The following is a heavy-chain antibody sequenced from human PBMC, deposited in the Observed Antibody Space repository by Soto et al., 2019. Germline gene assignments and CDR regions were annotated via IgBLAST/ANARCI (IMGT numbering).Heavy chain of an antibody. D-gene: IGHD7-27*01. Sequence: QVQLQESGPGLVKPSQTLSLTCTVSGGSISSGGYFWSWIRQPPGKGLEWIGHIYNSGTTYNNPSLKSRVTMSGDTSMNQFSLKVSFVTAADAAVYYCTRGPSGDKVDYWGQGALVTVSS. V-gene: IGHV4-30-4*01. CDR3: TRGPSGDKVDY. CDR2: IYNSGTT. J-gene: IGHJ4*02. CDR1: GGSISSGGYF.